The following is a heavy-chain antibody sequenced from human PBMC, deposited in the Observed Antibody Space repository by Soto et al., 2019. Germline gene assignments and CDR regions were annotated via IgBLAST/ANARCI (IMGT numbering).Heavy chain of an antibody. Sequence: EVQLVESGGVVVQPGGSLRLSCAASGFTFDDYTMHWVRQAPGKGLEWVSLISWDGGSTYYADSVKGRFTISRDNSKNSLYRQMNSLRTEDTDLYYCAKGPLREWKLGGAYDYYYYYGMDVWGQGTTVTVSS. D-gene: IGHD7-27*01. J-gene: IGHJ6*02. V-gene: IGHV3-43*01. CDR2: ISWDGGST. CDR3: AKGPLREWKLGGAYDYYYYYGMDV. CDR1: GFTFDDYT.